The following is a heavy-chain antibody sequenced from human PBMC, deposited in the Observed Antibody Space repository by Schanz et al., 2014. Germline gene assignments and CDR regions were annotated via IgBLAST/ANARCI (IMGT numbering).Heavy chain of an antibody. J-gene: IGHJ4*02. CDR3: AYYDVLTGFDY. V-gene: IGHV3-23*01. D-gene: IGHD3-9*01. CDR1: GFTFSIYG. CDR2: ISGSSENT. Sequence: EVQLLESGGGLVQPGGSLRLSCAASGFTFSIYGMSWVRQAPGKGLEWVATISGSSENTYYADSVKGRVTISRDNFRNTLFLQINNLRAEDTAVYYCAYYDVLTGFDYWGQGTLVTVSS.